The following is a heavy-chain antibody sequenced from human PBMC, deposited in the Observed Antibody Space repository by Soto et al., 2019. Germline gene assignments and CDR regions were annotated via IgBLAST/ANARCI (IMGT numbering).Heavy chain of an antibody. CDR1: GYTFTSYY. J-gene: IGHJ6*02. CDR3: ARVRGSSWYNYYGMDV. D-gene: IGHD6-6*01. V-gene: IGHV1-46*01. CDR2: INPNGGGT. Sequence: QVQLVQSGAEVKKPGASVKVSCKASGYTFTSYYMHWVRQAPGQGLEWMGIINPNGGGTSYAQKFQGRVTMTRDTSTSTVYMGLSSLRSEDTAVYYCARVRGSSWYNYYGMDVWGQGTTVTVSS.